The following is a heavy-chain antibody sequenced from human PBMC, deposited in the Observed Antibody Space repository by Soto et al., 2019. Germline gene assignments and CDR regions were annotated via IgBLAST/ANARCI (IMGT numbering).Heavy chain of an antibody. CDR3: AGVKVAALYY. J-gene: IGHJ4*02. Sequence: SETLSLTCTVSGGSISSYYWSWIRQPPGKGLEWIGYIYYSGSTNYNPSLKSRVTISVDTSKNQFSLKLSSVTAADTAVYYCAGVKVAALYYWGQGTLVTVFS. D-gene: IGHD1-26*01. V-gene: IGHV4-59*01. CDR1: GGSISSYY. CDR2: IYYSGST.